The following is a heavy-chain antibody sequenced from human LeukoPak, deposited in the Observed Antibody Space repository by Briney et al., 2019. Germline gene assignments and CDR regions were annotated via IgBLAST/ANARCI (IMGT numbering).Heavy chain of an antibody. CDR1: GGSINNYY. J-gene: IGHJ4*02. D-gene: IGHD3-16*01. Sequence: SETLSLTCTVSGGSINNYYWSWIRQPAGKGLEWIGRIYTSGSTNYNPSLKSRISISVDTSKNQFSLKLTSVTAADTAVYYCAREHPRGEVDDFDYWGQGTLVTVSS. CDR3: AREHPRGEVDDFDY. CDR2: IYTSGST. V-gene: IGHV4-4*07.